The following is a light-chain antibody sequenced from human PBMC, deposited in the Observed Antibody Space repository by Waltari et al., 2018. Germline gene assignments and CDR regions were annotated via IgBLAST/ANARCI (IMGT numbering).Light chain of an antibody. V-gene: IGLV2-14*01. CDR1: STDVRGADS. CDR2: EVN. J-gene: IGLJ2*01. Sequence: QSALPHPASVSGSPGQSITIPCPGSSTDVRGADSVSGYEAHPAQAPKVIIYEVNERPSGVSDRFSGSQSGNTASLTISGLQAEDEATFYCSSQSTKNGVIFGGGTKVTVL. CDR3: SSQSTKNGVI.